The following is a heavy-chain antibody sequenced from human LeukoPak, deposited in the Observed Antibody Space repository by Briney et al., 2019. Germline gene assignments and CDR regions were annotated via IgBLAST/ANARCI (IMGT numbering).Heavy chain of an antibody. D-gene: IGHD1-26*01. J-gene: IGHJ3*02. V-gene: IGHV4-39*02. CDR2: IYYSGST. CDR3: ARDTGIVGATTSRNDAFDI. CDR1: GGSISSSSYY. Sequence: PSQTLSLTCTVSGGSISSSSYYWGWIRQPPGKGLEWIGSIYYSGSTYYNPSLKSRVTISVDTSKNQFSLKLSSVTAADTAVYYCARDTGIVGATTSRNDAFDIWGQGTMVTVSS.